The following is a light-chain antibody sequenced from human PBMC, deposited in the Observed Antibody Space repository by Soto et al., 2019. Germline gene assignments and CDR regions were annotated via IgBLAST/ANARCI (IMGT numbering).Light chain of an antibody. CDR1: QSVSSSY. J-gene: IGKJ4*01. Sequence: EIVLTQSPGTLYLSPGERATLSCRASQSVSSSYLAWYQQKPGQAPRLLIYCASSRATGIPDRFSGSGSGTDFTLTISRQEPEDFAVYYCQQYGSSPRGVTFGGGTKVEIK. V-gene: IGKV3-20*01. CDR3: QQYGSSPRGVT. CDR2: CAS.